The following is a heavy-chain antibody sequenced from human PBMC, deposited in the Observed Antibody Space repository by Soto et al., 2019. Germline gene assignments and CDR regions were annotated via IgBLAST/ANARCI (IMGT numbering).Heavy chain of an antibody. V-gene: IGHV4-34*01. CDR2: INHSGST. Sequence: SETLSLTCAVYCGSFSGYYWSWIRQPPGKGLEWIGEINHSGSTNYNPSLKSRVTISVDTSKNQFSLKLSSVTAADTAVYYCARGSYNWNHRADTTHWFDPWGQGTLVTVSS. CDR3: ARGSYNWNHRADTTHWFDP. D-gene: IGHD1-20*01. CDR1: CGSFSGYY. J-gene: IGHJ5*02.